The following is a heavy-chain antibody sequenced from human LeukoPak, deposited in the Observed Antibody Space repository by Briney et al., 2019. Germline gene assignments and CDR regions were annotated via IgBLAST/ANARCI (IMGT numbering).Heavy chain of an antibody. D-gene: IGHD2-21*01. CDR1: GGSISSHY. J-gene: IGHJ3*01. CDR2: TQYSGST. V-gene: IGHV4-59*11. CDR3: ARATYSFSLDV. Sequence: PSETLSLTCTVSGGSISSHYWTWIRQPPGKGLEFIGFTQYSGSTTYNPSLRSRATISLDMPKSQFSLRLTSASAADTALYFCARATYSFSLDVWGLGTLVTVSS.